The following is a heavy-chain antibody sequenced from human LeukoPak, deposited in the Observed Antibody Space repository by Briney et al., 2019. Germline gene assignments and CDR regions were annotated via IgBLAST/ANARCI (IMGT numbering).Heavy chain of an antibody. J-gene: IGHJ3*02. Sequence: GGSLRLSCAASGFTFSSYWMHWVRQAPGKGLVWVSRINSDGSSTSYADSVKGRFTISRDNAKNTLYLQMNSLRAEDTAVYYCARGLGGYFDWLPYDAFDIWGQGTMVTVSS. CDR2: INSDGSST. CDR1: GFTFSSYW. V-gene: IGHV3-74*01. D-gene: IGHD3-9*01. CDR3: ARGLGGYFDWLPYDAFDI.